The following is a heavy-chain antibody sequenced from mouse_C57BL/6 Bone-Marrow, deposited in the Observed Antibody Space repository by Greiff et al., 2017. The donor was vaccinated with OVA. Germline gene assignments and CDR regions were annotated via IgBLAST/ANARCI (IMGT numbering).Heavy chain of an antibody. Sequence: VQLKESGPGLAKPSQTLSLTCSVTGYSITSDYWNWIRKSPGNKLEYMGYISYSGSTYYNPSIKCRISITRATSKNQYYLQLNSVTTEDTATYYCGGSDWDAWYFDVWGTGTTVTVSS. D-gene: IGHD4-1*01. CDR3: GGSDWDAWYFDV. CDR2: ISYSGST. V-gene: IGHV3-8*01. CDR1: GYSITSDY. J-gene: IGHJ1*03.